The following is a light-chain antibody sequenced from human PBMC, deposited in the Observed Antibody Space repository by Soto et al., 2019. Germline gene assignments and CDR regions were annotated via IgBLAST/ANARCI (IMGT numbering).Light chain of an antibody. CDR1: SSDVGGYNY. CDR3: SSYTSSSTLV. CDR2: EVS. Sequence: QSVLTQPASVSGSLGQSITISCTGTSSDVGGYNYVSWYQQHPGKAPKLMIYEVSNRPSGVSNRFSGSKSGNTASLTISGLQAEDEADCYCSSYTSSSTLVFGGGTKLTVL. J-gene: IGLJ2*01. V-gene: IGLV2-14*01.